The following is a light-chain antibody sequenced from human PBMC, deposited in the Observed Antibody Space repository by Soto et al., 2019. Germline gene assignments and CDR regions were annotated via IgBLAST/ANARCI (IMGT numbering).Light chain of an antibody. CDR1: QTIGDS. CDR2: GAS. CDR3: QQYHSLWT. Sequence: DIQMTQFPSTLSASIGDRVTISCRASQTIGDSLAWYQHKPGKAPTVLIYGASTLQSGVPTRFSGSGSGTEFTLTLSGLQPDDFATYYCQQYHSLWTFGQGTKVDIK. J-gene: IGKJ1*01. V-gene: IGKV1-5*01.